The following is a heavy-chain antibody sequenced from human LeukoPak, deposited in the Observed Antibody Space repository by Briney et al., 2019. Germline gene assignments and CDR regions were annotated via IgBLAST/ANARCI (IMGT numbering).Heavy chain of an antibody. CDR1: GFTFSSYA. CDR2: ISGSGGST. J-gene: IGHJ4*02. D-gene: IGHD4-23*01. Sequence: PGGSLRPSCAASGFTFSSYAMSWVRQAPGKGLEWVSAISGSGGSTYYADSVKGRFTISRDNSKNTLYLQMKSLRAEDTAVYYCAKDLSLRWPQYYFDYWGQGTLVTVSS. CDR3: AKDLSLRWPQYYFDY. V-gene: IGHV3-23*01.